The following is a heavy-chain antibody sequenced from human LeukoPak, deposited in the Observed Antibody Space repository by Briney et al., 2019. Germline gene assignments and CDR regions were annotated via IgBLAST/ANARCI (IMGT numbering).Heavy chain of an antibody. Sequence: SVKVSCKASGGTFSSYAISWVRQAPGQGLEWMGRIIPIFGTANYAQKFQGRVTITTDESTSTAYMELSSLRSEDTAVYYCARERLREGGGNYFDYWGQGTLVTISS. CDR1: GGTFSSYA. CDR2: IIPIFGTA. V-gene: IGHV1-69*05. CDR3: ARERLREGGGNYFDY. J-gene: IGHJ4*02. D-gene: IGHD2-15*01.